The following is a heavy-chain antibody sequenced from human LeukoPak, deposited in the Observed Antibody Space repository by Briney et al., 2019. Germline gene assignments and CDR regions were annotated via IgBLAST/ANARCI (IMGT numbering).Heavy chain of an antibody. CDR2: ISSNGGST. CDR3: ARDLTILTTGYGMDV. J-gene: IGHJ6*02. D-gene: IGHD2/OR15-2a*01. Sequence: GGSLRLSCSASGFTFSSYAMHWVRQAPGKGLEYVSAISSNGGSTYYADSVKGRFTISRDNSKNTLYLQMNSLRAEDTAVYYCARDLTILTTGYGMDVWGQGTTVTVSS. V-gene: IGHV3-64*04. CDR1: GFTFSSYA.